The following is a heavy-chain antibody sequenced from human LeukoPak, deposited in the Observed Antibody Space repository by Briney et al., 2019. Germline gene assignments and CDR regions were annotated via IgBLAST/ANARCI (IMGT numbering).Heavy chain of an antibody. Sequence: PGGSLRLSCAASGFTFSTYSMNWVRQAPGEGLEWVASITSPVGHIYYAGSLRDRITISRDNAKSSLYLQMNSLRPEDTAVYYCATEGEARVSGYDYGYFDYWGQGTLVTVSS. CDR3: ATEGEARVSGYDYGYFDY. D-gene: IGHD5-12*01. V-gene: IGHV3-21*04. CDR1: GFTFSTYS. J-gene: IGHJ4*02. CDR2: ITSPVGHI.